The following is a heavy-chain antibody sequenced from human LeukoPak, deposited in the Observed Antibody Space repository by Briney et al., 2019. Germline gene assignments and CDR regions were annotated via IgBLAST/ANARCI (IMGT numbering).Heavy chain of an antibody. V-gene: IGHV4-59*01. D-gene: IGHD3-10*01. CDR1: GGSISSYY. CDR2: IYYSGST. Sequence: SETLSLTCTVSGGSISSYYWSWIRQPPGKGLEWIGYIYYSGSTNYNPSLKSRVTISVDTSKNQFSLKLSSVTAADTAVYYCARVGYYYGSGPAAFDIWGQGTMVTVSS. CDR3: ARVGYYYGSGPAAFDI. J-gene: IGHJ3*02.